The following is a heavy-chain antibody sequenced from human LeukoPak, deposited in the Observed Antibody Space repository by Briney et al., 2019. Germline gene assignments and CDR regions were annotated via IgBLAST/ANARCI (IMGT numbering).Heavy chain of an antibody. J-gene: IGHJ4*02. CDR1: GFTFSSYA. Sequence: PGGSLRLSCAASGFTFSSYAMSWVCQAPGKGLEWVSAISGSGGSTYYADSVKGRFTISRDNSKNTLYLQMNSLRAEDTAVYYCAKVQQWPVENFDYWGQGTLVTVSS. CDR2: ISGSGGST. D-gene: IGHD6-19*01. CDR3: AKVQQWPVENFDY. V-gene: IGHV3-23*01.